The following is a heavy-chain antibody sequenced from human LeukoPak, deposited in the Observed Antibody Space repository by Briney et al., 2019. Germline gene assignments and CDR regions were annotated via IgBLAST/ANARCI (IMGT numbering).Heavy chain of an antibody. V-gene: IGHV3-30*18. D-gene: IGHD2-15*01. CDR2: ISDNGRAQ. CDR3: AKEAQDCSGRGCYSSYFDF. J-gene: IGHJ4*02. Sequence: PGGSLRLSCVASGITFSSFGMHWVRQAPGKGLEWVAVISDNGRAQYYADSVKGRFTISRDNSKNTLYLQMNSLRPEDTAVYYCAKEAQDCSGRGCYSSYFDFWGQGSLVTVSS. CDR1: GITFSSFG.